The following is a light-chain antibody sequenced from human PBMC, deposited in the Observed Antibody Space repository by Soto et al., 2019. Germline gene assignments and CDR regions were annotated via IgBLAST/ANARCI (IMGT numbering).Light chain of an antibody. Sequence: EIVLTQSPGTLSLCPGERATLSCRASQSVSSSYLAWYQQKPGQAPRLLIYGASSRATGIPDRFSGSGSGTDFTLTISRLEPEDFAVYYCQQYGSSLVTFGPGTKVDIK. CDR1: QSVSSSY. J-gene: IGKJ3*01. V-gene: IGKV3-20*01. CDR3: QQYGSSLVT. CDR2: GAS.